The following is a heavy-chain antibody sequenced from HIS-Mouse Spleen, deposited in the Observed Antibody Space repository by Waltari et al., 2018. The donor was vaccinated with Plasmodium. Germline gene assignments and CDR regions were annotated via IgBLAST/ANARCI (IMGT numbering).Heavy chain of an antibody. CDR3: ARKSRGHFDY. V-gene: IGHV3-13*01. J-gene: IGHJ4*02. CDR2: MGTAGDT. Sequence: EVQLVESGGGLVQPGGSLRLSCAASGFTFSSYDMHWVRQATGKGLWWVPAMGTAGDTYYPGSVKGRVTISRENAKNSLYLQMNSLRAGDTAVYYCARKSRGHFDYWGQGTLVTVSS. CDR1: GFTFSSYD.